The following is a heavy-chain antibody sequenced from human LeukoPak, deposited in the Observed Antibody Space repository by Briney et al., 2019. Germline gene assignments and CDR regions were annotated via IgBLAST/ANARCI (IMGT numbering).Heavy chain of an antibody. D-gene: IGHD3-10*02. J-gene: IGHJ4*02. CDR2: ISSSGSTI. CDR1: GFTFSSYE. CDR3: ARVRFADQGCSDY. V-gene: IGHV3-48*03. Sequence: GGSLRLSCAASGFTFSSYEMNWVRQAPGKGLEWVSYISSSGSTIYYADSVKGRFTISRDNAKNSLYLQMNSLRAEDTAVYYCARVRFADQGCSDYWGQGTLVTVSS.